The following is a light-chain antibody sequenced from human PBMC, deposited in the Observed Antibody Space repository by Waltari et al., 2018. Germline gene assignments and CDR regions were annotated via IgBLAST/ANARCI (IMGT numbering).Light chain of an antibody. CDR1: QDISSW. CDR2: AAS. V-gene: IGKV1-12*01. CDR3: QQAKEVPHT. Sequence: DIQMTQSPSPVSASVGDRVTITCRARQDISSWLAWYQQRPGKAPKLLIYAASSLQSGVPPRFSGSGTGTDFTLTISRLQAEDFATYYCQQAKEVPHTFGGGTNVEIK. J-gene: IGKJ4*01.